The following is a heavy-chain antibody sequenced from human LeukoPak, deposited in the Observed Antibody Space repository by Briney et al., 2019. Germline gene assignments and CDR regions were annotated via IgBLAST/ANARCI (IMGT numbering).Heavy chain of an antibody. CDR2: IYYSGST. Sequence: SGTLSLTCTVSGGSISSSSYYWGWIRQPPGKGLEWIGSIYYSGSTYYNPSLKSRVTISVDTSKNQFSLKLSSVTAADTAVYYCARLRQPVGYGSGRGYPRYYYYYYYMDVWGKGTTVTVSS. D-gene: IGHD3-10*01. V-gene: IGHV4-39*01. CDR1: GGSISSSSYY. CDR3: ARLRQPVGYGSGRGYPRYYYYYYYMDV. J-gene: IGHJ6*03.